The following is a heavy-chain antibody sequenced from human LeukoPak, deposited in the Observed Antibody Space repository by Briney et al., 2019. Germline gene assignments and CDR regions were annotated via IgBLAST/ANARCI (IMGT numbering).Heavy chain of an antibody. Sequence: GGSLRLSCAASGFTFSSYSMNWVRQAPGKGLEWVSYISSSSSTINYADSVKGRFTISRDNAKNSLYLQMNSLRAEDTAVYYCARDSGYSSSWYRKDFDYWGQGTLVTVSS. CDR1: GFTFSSYS. V-gene: IGHV3-48*01. CDR3: ARDSGYSSSWYRKDFDY. CDR2: ISSSSSTI. D-gene: IGHD6-13*01. J-gene: IGHJ4*02.